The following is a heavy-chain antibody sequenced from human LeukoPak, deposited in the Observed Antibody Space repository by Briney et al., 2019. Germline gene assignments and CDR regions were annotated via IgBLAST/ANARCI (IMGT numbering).Heavy chain of an antibody. CDR2: IIPIFGTA. CDR1: GYTFTGYY. V-gene: IGHV1-69*05. Sequence: SVKVSCKASGYTFTGYYMHWVRQAPGQGLEWMGGIIPIFGTANYAQKFQGRVTITTDESTSTAYMELSSLRSEDTAVYYCARSTPDGYNFGFSFDYWGQGTLVTVSS. CDR3: ARSTPDGYNFGFSFDY. J-gene: IGHJ4*02. D-gene: IGHD5-24*01.